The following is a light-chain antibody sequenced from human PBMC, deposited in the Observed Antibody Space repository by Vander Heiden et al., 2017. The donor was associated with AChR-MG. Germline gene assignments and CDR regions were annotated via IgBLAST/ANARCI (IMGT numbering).Light chain of an antibody. V-gene: IGKV3-20*01. CDR1: LTIVDNS. CDR2: GLS. CDR3: QQYASLPWT. Sequence: EIVLTQSSAILSLSPGERATLSCRASLTIVDNSLAWFQQTPGQAPRLLMFGLSRRATGVPDRFIASGSGTDFTLSITRVEPEDFAVYFCQQYASLPWTFGRGTKLEIK. J-gene: IGKJ1*01.